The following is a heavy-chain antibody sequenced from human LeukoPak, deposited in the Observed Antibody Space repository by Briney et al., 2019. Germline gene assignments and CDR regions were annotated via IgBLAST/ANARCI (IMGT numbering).Heavy chain of an antibody. V-gene: IGHV4-34*01. CDR1: GGSLRGYY. Sequence: SETLSLTCAVCGGSLRGYYWSWIRQPPGKGLEWIGEINHSGSTNYNPSLKSRVTISVDTSKNQSSLKLSSVAAADTAVYYCARREYQLPPDYWGQGTLVTVSS. J-gene: IGHJ4*02. CDR2: INHSGST. CDR3: ARREYQLPPDY. D-gene: IGHD2-2*01.